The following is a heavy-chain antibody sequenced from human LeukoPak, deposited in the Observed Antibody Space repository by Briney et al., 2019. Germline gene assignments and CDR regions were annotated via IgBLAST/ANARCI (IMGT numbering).Heavy chain of an antibody. Sequence: VASVKVSCKASGYTFTDYYMHWVRQAPGQGLEWMGWINPNSGNTGYAQKFQGRVTITRNTSISTAFMELSSLRSEDTAVYFCARRAVGNSYYYSMDVWGKGTTVTVSS. J-gene: IGHJ6*03. CDR3: ARRAVGNSYYYSMDV. V-gene: IGHV1-8*03. CDR2: INPNSGNT. D-gene: IGHD6-19*01. CDR1: GYTFTDYY.